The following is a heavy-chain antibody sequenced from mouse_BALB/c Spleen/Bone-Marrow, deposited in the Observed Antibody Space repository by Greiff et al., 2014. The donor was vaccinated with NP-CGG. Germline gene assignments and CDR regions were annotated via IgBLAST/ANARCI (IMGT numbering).Heavy chain of an antibody. Sequence: QLQQSGAELVKPGASVKLACTASGFNIKDTYMHWVKQRPEQGLEWIGRIDPANGNTKYDPKFQGKATITADTSSNTAYLQLSSLTSEDTAVYYCAPYYYGSSQFAYWGQGTLVTVSA. D-gene: IGHD1-1*01. CDR2: IDPANGNT. CDR3: APYYYGSSQFAY. V-gene: IGHV14-3*02. CDR1: GFNIKDTY. J-gene: IGHJ3*01.